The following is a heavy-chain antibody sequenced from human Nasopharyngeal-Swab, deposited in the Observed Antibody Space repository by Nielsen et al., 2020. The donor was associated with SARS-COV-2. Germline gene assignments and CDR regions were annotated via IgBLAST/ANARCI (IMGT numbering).Heavy chain of an antibody. CDR2: IYHSGSP. CDR1: SASISSGDYY. CDR3: ARVTGSSGYYDYYYGMDV. Sequence: SETLSLTCIVSSASISSGDYYWSWIRQSPGRGLEWIGYIYHSGSPYYNPSLKSRVTISVDTSKNQFSLRLSSVTAADTAVYYCARVTGSSGYYDYYYGMDVWGQGTTVTVSS. D-gene: IGHD3-22*01. J-gene: IGHJ6*02. V-gene: IGHV4-30-4*01.